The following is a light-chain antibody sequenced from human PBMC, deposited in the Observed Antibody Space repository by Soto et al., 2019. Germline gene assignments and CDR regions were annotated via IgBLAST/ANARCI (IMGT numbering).Light chain of an antibody. CDR3: QQFNSYPVT. CDR2: DVS. J-gene: IGKJ5*01. Sequence: AIQVTQSPSSLSASVGDRVTITCLASQGIRGALVWYQQKPGKPPKLLIYDVSTLENGVPSRFSGDSSGTQFTLTISGLQPEDFGTYYCQQFNSYPVTFGHGTRLDIK. CDR1: QGIRGA. V-gene: IGKV1-13*02.